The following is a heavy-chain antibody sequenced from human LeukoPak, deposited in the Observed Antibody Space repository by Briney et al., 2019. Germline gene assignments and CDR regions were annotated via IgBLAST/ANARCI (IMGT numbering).Heavy chain of an antibody. V-gene: IGHV3-73*01. CDR2: IGTKANSYAT. D-gene: IGHD6-13*01. J-gene: IGHJ5*02. Sequence: PGGSLRLSCAASGFTFSGSSIHWVRRASGKGLEWAGLIGTKANSYATAYAASVTGRFTISRDDSKDTSYLQMNSLRTEDTALYVCTTSCCGDSWYDWFGPWGQGTLVTVSS. CDR1: GFTFSGSS. CDR3: TTSCCGDSWYDWFGP.